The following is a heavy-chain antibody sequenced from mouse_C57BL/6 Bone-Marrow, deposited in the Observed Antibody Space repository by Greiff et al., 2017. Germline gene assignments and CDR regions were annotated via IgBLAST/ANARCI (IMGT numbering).Heavy chain of an antibody. CDR1: GYTFTSYG. Sequence: VKLQQSGAELARPGASVKLSCKASGYTFTSYGISWVKQRTGQGLEWIGEIYPRSGNTYYNEKFKGKATLTADKSSSTAYMELRSLTSEDSAVYFCARSGLGLGGSWGQGTTLTVSS. CDR3: ARSGLGLGGS. V-gene: IGHV1-81*01. CDR2: IYPRSGNT. D-gene: IGHD1-1*02. J-gene: IGHJ2*01.